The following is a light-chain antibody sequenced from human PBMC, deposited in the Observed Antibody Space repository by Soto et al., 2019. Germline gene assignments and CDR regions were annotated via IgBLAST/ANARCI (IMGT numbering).Light chain of an antibody. J-gene: IGLJ1*01. CDR3: CSLAGRYIYV. CDR2: DVT. Sequence: QSALTQPRSVSGSPGQSVTISCTGTSDDVGNHNFVSWYQQHPGKAPKLMIYDVTKRPSGVPDRFSGSKSGITASLTISGLQADDEADYYGCSLAGRYIYVFGTGTKLTVL. V-gene: IGLV2-11*01. CDR1: SDDVGNHNF.